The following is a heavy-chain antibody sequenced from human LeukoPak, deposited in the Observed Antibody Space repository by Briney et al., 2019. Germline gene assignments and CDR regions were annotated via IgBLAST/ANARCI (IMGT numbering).Heavy chain of an antibody. Sequence: SETLSLTCTVSGGSISSSSNYWGWIRQPPGKGLEWIGYIYYSGSTYYNPSLKSRVTISVDTSKNQFSLKLSSVTAADTAVYYCARVSSDTAMVTIGDWFDPWGQGTLVTVSS. D-gene: IGHD5-18*01. V-gene: IGHV4-30-4*08. CDR2: IYYSGST. CDR3: ARVSSDTAMVTIGDWFDP. CDR1: GGSISSSSNY. J-gene: IGHJ5*02.